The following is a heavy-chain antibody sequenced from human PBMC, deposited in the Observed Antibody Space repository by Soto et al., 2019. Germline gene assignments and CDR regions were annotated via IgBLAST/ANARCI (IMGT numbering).Heavy chain of an antibody. V-gene: IGHV1-69*06. CDR2: IIPIFDTS. CDR3: ARDGAATFYSDSSGYSYFDS. Sequence: QVQLVQSGAEVRKPGSSVKVSCKASGGTFSSYAISWVRQAPGQGLEWMGGIIPIFDTSNYAQKFQGRVTITADKYTTTAYMELSSLRSEATAVYYCARDGAATFYSDSSGYSYFDSWGQGTLVTVSS. D-gene: IGHD3-22*01. J-gene: IGHJ4*02. CDR1: GGTFSSYA.